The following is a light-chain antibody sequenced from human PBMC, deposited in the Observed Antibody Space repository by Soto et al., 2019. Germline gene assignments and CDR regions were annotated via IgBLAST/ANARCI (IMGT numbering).Light chain of an antibody. CDR2: SNN. V-gene: IGLV1-44*01. CDR1: SSNIGSNT. J-gene: IGLJ1*01. Sequence: QSVLTQPPSASGTPGQRVTISRSGSSSNIGSNTVNWYQQLPGTAPKLLIYSNNQRPSGVPDRFSGSKSGTSASLAISGLKSEDEADYYCAAWDDSLNGQVFGTGTKLTVL. CDR3: AAWDDSLNGQV.